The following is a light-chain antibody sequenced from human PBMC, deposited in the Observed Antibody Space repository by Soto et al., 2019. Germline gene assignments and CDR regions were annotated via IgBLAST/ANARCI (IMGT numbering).Light chain of an antibody. CDR1: NIGNKR. J-gene: IGLJ1*01. Sequence: SSELTQPPSVSVAPEKTATITCGGNNIGNKRVHWYRQKPGQAPVLLISYDSDRPSWIPERFSGSNSENTATLTISRVEAGDEADYYCQVWDIMTDNYVFGSGTKVTVL. CDR3: QVWDIMTDNYV. V-gene: IGLV3-21*04. CDR2: YDS.